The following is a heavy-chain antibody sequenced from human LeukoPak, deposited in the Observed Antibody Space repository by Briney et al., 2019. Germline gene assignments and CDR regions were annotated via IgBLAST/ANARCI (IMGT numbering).Heavy chain of an antibody. J-gene: IGHJ3*02. D-gene: IGHD1-26*01. CDR3: ARQGAGGRAFDI. CDR1: GGSITNSSNY. V-gene: IGHV4-39*01. Sequence: PSETLSLTCAASGGSITNSSNYWGWIRQPPGKGLEWIGSISYSGITSYNPSLRSRVTISVDTSKNQFSLKVTSVTAADTAVYYCARQGAGGRAFDIWGQGTMVAVSS. CDR2: ISYSGIT.